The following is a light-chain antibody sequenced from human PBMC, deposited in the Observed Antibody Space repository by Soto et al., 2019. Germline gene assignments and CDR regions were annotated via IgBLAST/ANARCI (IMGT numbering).Light chain of an antibody. CDR3: QQYGRGPDLFT. CDR1: QSVSSSY. J-gene: IGKJ3*01. Sequence: EIVLTQSPGTLSLSPGERATLSCRASQSVSSSYLAWYQQKPGQAPRLLIYGASSRATGIPDRFTGSGSGTDFSLTISRLEPADFAVYYCQQYGRGPDLFTFGPGSKVDIK. V-gene: IGKV3-20*01. CDR2: GAS.